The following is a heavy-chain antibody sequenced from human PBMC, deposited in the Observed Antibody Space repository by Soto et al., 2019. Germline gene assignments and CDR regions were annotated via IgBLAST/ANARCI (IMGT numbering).Heavy chain of an antibody. V-gene: IGHV3-30*03. CDR1: GFSFSDFG. CDR2: ISHDGSNQ. D-gene: IGHD5-12*01. J-gene: IGHJ3*01. Sequence: QVQLVESGGGVVQPGRSLRLSCAPSGFSFSDFGMHWVRQAPGKGLEWVAAISHDGSNQYYGDSVKGRFSISRDNAENALYLKMKGLRVEDTVVYYCGTEKTILYGGYDPFDFGGQGTMAPVS. CDR3: GTEKTILYGGYDPFDF.